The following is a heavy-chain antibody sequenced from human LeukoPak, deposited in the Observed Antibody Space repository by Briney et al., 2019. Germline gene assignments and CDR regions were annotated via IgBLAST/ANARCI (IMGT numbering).Heavy chain of an antibody. CDR2: IKQDGSEK. CDR3: ARVGALRTPDAFDI. J-gene: IGHJ3*02. D-gene: IGHD1-26*01. CDR1: GFTFSSYW. V-gene: IGHV3-7*01. Sequence: GGSLRLSCAASGFTFSSYWMSWVRQAPGKGLEWVANIKQDGSEKYYVDSVKGRFTISRDNAKNSLYLQMNSLRAEDTAVYYCARVGALRTPDAFDIWGQGTMVTVSS.